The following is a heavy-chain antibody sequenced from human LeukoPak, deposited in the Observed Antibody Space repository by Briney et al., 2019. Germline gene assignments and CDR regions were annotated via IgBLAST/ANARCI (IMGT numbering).Heavy chain of an antibody. CDR1: GYTFTSYY. CDR3: AKDREDSSSSGTLFDY. J-gene: IGHJ4*02. V-gene: IGHV1-46*01. CDR2: INPSGGST. D-gene: IGHD6-13*01. Sequence: ASVKVSCKASGYTFTSYYMHWVRQAPGQGLEWMGIINPSGGSTSYAQKFQGRVTMTRDTSTSTVYMELSSLRAEDTAVYYCAKDREDSSSSGTLFDYWGQGTLVTVSS.